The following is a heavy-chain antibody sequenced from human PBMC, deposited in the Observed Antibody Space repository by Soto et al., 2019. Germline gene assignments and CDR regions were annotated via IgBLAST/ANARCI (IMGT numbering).Heavy chain of an antibody. CDR3: ARQADYDILTGYYNTRFAY. CDR1: GYTFTSYG. Sequence: QVQLVQSVAEVKKPGASVKVSCKASGYTFTSYGISWVRQAPGHGVEWMGWISAYNGNTNYAQKLQGRDTLTTDTSTSTAYMELRILRSDDPAVYYCARQADYDILTGYYNTRFAYWGQGTLVTVS. J-gene: IGHJ4*02. D-gene: IGHD3-9*01. V-gene: IGHV1-18*01. CDR2: ISAYNGNT.